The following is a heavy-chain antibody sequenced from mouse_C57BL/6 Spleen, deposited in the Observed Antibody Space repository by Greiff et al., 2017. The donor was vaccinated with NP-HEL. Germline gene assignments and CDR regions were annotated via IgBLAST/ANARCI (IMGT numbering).Heavy chain of an antibody. D-gene: IGHD3-2*02. CDR3: ARGASSDYFDY. CDR1: GYTFTDHT. V-gene: IGHV1-78*01. Sequence: VQLQQSDAEMVKPGASVKISCTVSGYTFTDHTIHWMKQRPEQGLDWIGYIYPRDGSTKYNEKFKGKATLTADKSSSTAYMQLNSLTSEDSAVYCCARGASSDYFDYWGQGTTLTVSS. CDR2: IYPRDGST. J-gene: IGHJ2*01.